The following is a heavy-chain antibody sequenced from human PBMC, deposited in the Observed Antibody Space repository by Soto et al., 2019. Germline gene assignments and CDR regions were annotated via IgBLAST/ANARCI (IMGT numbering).Heavy chain of an antibody. J-gene: IGHJ4*02. CDR3: PKLLRGSDLLDG. Sequence: EVQLLESGGGLVQPGGSLRLSCAASGFTFSTYAMSWVRQAPGKGPEWVSAISGSGGTTYYADSVKGRFTLSRDNSQNTLQRQMHSLRPAGTAVCFCPKLLRGSDLLDGWGQGT. CDR1: GFTFSTYA. D-gene: IGHD1-26*01. CDR2: ISGSGGTT. V-gene: IGHV3-23*01.